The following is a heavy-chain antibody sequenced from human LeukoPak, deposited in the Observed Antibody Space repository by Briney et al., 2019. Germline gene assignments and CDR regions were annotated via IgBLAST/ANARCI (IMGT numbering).Heavy chain of an antibody. D-gene: IGHD3-22*01. J-gene: IGHJ6*02. V-gene: IGHV3-23*01. CDR2: ISGSGGST. CDR1: GFTFSSYA. CDR3: AKRYYDSSGYGMDV. Sequence: PGGSLRLSCAASGFTFSSYAMSWVRQAPGKGLEWVSAISGSGGSTYYADSVKGRFTISRDNSKNTLYLQMNSLRAEDTAVYYCAKRYYDSSGYGMDVWGQGTTVNVSS.